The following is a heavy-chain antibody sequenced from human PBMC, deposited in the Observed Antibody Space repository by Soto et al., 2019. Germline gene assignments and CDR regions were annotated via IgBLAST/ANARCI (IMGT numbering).Heavy chain of an antibody. Sequence: QVQLQESGPGLVKPSETLSLTCTVSGGSISSYYWSWIRQPPGKGLEWIGYIYYSGSTNYNPSLKSRVTISVDTSKNQFSLKLSSVTAADTAVYYCATDLSGYGMDVWGQGTTVTVSS. J-gene: IGHJ6*02. CDR1: GGSISSYY. CDR3: ATDLSGYGMDV. CDR2: IYYSGST. V-gene: IGHV4-59*08. D-gene: IGHD3-16*02.